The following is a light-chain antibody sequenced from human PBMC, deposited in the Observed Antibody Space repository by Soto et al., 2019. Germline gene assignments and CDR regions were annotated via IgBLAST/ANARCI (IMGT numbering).Light chain of an antibody. J-gene: IGKJ1*01. CDR1: HSFSSSY. V-gene: IGKV3-20*01. CDR2: GTS. CDR3: QHHAGSPA. Sequence: EIVLTQSPGTLSLSPGERATLSCRASHSFSSSYLAWYQQRPGQPPRLLTYGTSSRATGIPERFSGSGSGTDFTLTISRLDPEDFGMYYCQHHAGSPAFGQGTKVDIK.